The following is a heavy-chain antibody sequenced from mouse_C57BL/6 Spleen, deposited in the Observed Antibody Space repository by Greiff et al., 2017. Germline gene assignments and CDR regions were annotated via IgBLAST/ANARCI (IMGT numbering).Heavy chain of an antibody. D-gene: IGHD2-4*01. CDR1: GFTFSDYG. CDR2: ISSGSSTI. CDR3: ARSPYDYAYYFDY. V-gene: IGHV5-17*01. Sequence: EVQLVESGGGLVKPGGSLKLSCAASGFTFSDYGMHWVRQAPEKGLEWVAYISSGSSTIYYADTVKGRFTISRDNAKNTLFLQMTSLRSEDTARYYCARSPYDYAYYFDYWGQGTTLTVSS. J-gene: IGHJ2*01.